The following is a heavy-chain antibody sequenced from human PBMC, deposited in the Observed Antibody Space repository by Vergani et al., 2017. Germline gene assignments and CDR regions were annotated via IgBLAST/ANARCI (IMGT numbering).Heavy chain of an antibody. D-gene: IGHD3-10*01. CDR2: IYYSGST. J-gene: IGHJ5*02. CDR1: GGSISSYY. Sequence: QVQLQESGPGLVKPSETLSLTCTVSGGSISSYYWSWIRHPPGKGLEWIGYIYYSGSTNYNPSLKSRVTISVDTSKNQFSLKLSSVTAADTAVYSCASLYGSGSSDWFDPWGQGTLVTVPS. CDR3: ASLYGSGSSDWFDP. V-gene: IGHV4-59*01.